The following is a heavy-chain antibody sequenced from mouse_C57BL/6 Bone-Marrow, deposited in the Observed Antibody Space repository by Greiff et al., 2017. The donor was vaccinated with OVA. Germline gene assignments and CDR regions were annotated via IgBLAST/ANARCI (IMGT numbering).Heavy chain of an antibody. CDR2: IRLKSDNYAT. CDR1: GFTFSNYW. J-gene: IGHJ4*01. V-gene: IGHV6-3*01. D-gene: IGHD3-2*02. Sequence: EVQGVESGGGLVQPGGSMKLSCVASGFTFSNYWMNWVRQSPEKGLEWVAQIRLKSDNYATHYAESVKGRFTISRDDSKSSVYLQMNNLRAEDTGIYYCTGGFKRLYAMDYWGQGTSVTVSS. CDR3: TGGFKRLYAMDY.